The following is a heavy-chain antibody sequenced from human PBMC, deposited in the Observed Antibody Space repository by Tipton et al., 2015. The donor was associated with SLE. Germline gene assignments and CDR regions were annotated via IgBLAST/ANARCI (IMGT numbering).Heavy chain of an antibody. CDR1: GYPISSGYY. V-gene: IGHV4-38-2*01. D-gene: IGHD1-7*01. Sequence: TLSLTCAVSGYPISSGYYWGWIRQPPGKGLEWFGSIYHSGNTYYNPSLKSRVTISVDTSKNQFSWKLTSVTAADPAVYYCARINWNYFPDPNWFDPWGQGTLVTVSS. CDR3: ARINWNYFPDPNWFDP. J-gene: IGHJ5*02. CDR2: IYHSGNT.